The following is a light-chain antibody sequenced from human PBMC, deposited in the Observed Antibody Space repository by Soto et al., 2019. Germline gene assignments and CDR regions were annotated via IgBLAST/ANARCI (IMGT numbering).Light chain of an antibody. V-gene: IGKV3-15*01. CDR2: GAS. J-gene: IGKJ5*01. CDR1: PSVTNY. Sequence: IVLTQSPATLSLSPGERATLSCRASPSVTNYLAWYQQKPGQGPRLLIYGASTRATGIPARFSGSGSETDFTLTVSSLRSEDSAVYYCQQYNYWPITFGQGTRLEIK. CDR3: QQYNYWPIT.